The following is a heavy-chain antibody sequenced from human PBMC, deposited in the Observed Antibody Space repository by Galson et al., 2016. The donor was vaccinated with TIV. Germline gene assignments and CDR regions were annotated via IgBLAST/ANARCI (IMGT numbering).Heavy chain of an antibody. J-gene: IGHJ6*02. D-gene: IGHD2-21*01. CDR3: ARGLSVICGMDV. Sequence: SLRLSCAASGFTFSDYYMSWIRQAPGKGLEWISYISSSGVTIYYADSVRGRFTISRDNAKNSLFLQINSLRVDDTAVYFCARGLSVICGMDVWGQGTTVTASS. CDR1: GFTFSDYY. V-gene: IGHV3-11*01. CDR2: ISSSGVTI.